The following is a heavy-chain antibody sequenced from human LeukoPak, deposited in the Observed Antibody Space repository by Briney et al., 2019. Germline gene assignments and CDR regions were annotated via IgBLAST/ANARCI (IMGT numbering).Heavy chain of an antibody. CDR1: GFTFSNYA. CDR3: ARDYYGSGSYYNSSDY. V-gene: IGHV3-23*01. J-gene: IGHJ4*02. Sequence: GGSLRLSCAASGFTFSNYAMSWVRQAPGKGLEWVSGLTTRGENTYYADSVKGRFTISRDNSQNTLYLQMKSLRAEDTAIYYCARDYYGSGSYYNSSDYWGQGTLVTVSS. D-gene: IGHD3-10*01. CDR2: LTTRGENT.